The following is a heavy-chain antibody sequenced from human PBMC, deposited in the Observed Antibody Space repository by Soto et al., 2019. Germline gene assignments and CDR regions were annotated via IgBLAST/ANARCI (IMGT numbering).Heavy chain of an antibody. Sequence: SPTLSLPCALSGDSVSSNSAAWNWIRQSPSRGLEWLGRTYYRSKWYNDYAVSVKSRITINPDTSKNYFSLQLNSVTPEDTAVYYCAVGHTGYDLNGMDVWGQGTTVTVSS. CDR2: TYYRSKWYN. D-gene: IGHD5-12*01. CDR1: GDSVSSNSAA. J-gene: IGHJ6*02. CDR3: AVGHTGYDLNGMDV. V-gene: IGHV6-1*01.